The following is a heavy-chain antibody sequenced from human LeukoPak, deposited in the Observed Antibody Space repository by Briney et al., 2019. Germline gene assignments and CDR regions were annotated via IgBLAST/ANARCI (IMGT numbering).Heavy chain of an antibody. J-gene: IGHJ5*02. CDR3: AKDQYGIAARGWFDP. V-gene: IGHV3-7*03. D-gene: IGHD6-6*01. Sequence: GGSLRLSCAASGFTFSSYWMSWVRQAPGKGLEWVANIKQDGSEKYYVDSVKGRFTISRDNAKNSLYLQMNSLRAEDTAVYYCAKDQYGIAARGWFDPWGQGTLVTVSS. CDR2: IKQDGSEK. CDR1: GFTFSSYW.